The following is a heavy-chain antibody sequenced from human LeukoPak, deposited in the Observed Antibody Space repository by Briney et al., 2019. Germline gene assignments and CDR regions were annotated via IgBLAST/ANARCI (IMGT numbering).Heavy chain of an antibody. J-gene: IGHJ4*02. CDR2: IYHSGST. CDR3: ARVLKGRAPFDY. V-gene: IGHV4-34*01. CDR1: GGSFSGYY. Sequence: SETLSLTCAVYGGSFSGYYWSWIRQPPGKGLEWIGSIYHSGSTYYNPSLKSRVTISVDTSKNQFSLKLSSVTAADTAVYYCARVLKGRAPFDYWGQGTLVTVSS.